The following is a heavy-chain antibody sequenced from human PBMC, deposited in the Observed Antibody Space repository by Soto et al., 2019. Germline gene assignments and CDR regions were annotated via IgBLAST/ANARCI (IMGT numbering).Heavy chain of an antibody. V-gene: IGHV4-59*08. D-gene: IGHD6-13*01. CDR3: ARQWAAAGTVDY. CDR1: GGSISSFY. Sequence: SETLSLTCTVSGGSISSFYWSWIRQPPGKGLEWIGYIYYSGSSNYNPSLRSRVTISVDTSKNQFSLKLSSVTAADTAVYYCARQWAAAGTVDYWGQGTLVTVSS. CDR2: IYYSGSS. J-gene: IGHJ4*02.